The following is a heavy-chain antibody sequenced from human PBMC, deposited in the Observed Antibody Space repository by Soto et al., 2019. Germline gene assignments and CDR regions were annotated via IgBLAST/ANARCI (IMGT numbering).Heavy chain of an antibody. D-gene: IGHD2-2*01. J-gene: IGHJ4*02. V-gene: IGHV3-30*18. CDR1: GFTFINYG. Sequence: QVQLVESGGGVVQPGRSLRLSCAASGFTFINYGMHWVRQAPGKGLEWVAIISYDGDNEYYADSVRGRFTISRDNSKNPLYLQTSSLRHEDTSVYYCAKDGGPVYCNSTGFPANQFDDWGEGTLVTVSS. CDR2: ISYDGDNE. CDR3: AKDGGPVYCNSTGFPANQFDD.